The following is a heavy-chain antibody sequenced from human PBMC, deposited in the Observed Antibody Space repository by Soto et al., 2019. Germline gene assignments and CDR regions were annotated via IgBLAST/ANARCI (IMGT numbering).Heavy chain of an antibody. CDR2: IIPVFGTA. J-gene: IGHJ5*01. Sequence: QVQLVQSGAEVKKPGSSVEVSCKASGGVFRNYAINWVRQAPGQGLEWMGGIIPVFGTADYPQKFQGRVTITADESTTTAYMELTSLKTEDTAVYFCARDRWRSYSFDSWGQGTLVTVAS. CDR3: ARDRWRSYSFDS. CDR1: GGVFRNYA. V-gene: IGHV1-69*01. D-gene: IGHD1-26*01.